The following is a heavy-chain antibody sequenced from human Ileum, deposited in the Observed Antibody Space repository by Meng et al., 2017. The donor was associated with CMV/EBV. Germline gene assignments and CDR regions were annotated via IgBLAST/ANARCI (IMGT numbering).Heavy chain of an antibody. CDR2: INTNTGVT. J-gene: IGHJ4*02. Sequence: VPLVQFGAEVKKPGASMKVSCKASGYSFTVYYIPWVRQGPGKGPEWMGWINTNTGVTKYEHKFQGRVTLTRDTSISTTYMEFNGLTSDDTAVYYCTRDGTTTNERGYTYWGQGTLVTVSS. D-gene: IGHD2-8*01. V-gene: IGHV1-2*02. CDR1: GYSFTVYY. CDR3: TRDGTTTNERGYTY.